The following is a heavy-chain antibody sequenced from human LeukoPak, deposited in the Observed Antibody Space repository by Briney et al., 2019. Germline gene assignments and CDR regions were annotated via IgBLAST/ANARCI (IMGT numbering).Heavy chain of an antibody. Sequence: GGSLRLSCAASGFTFSSYSMNWVRQAPGKGLEWVSSISGSSSYIHYADSVKGRFTISRDNAKNSLYLQMNSLRAEDTAVYYCARALRFLEWLSSVDYWGQGTLVTVSS. J-gene: IGHJ4*02. D-gene: IGHD3-3*01. CDR1: GFTFSSYS. CDR3: ARALRFLEWLSSVDY. CDR2: ISGSSSYI. V-gene: IGHV3-21*01.